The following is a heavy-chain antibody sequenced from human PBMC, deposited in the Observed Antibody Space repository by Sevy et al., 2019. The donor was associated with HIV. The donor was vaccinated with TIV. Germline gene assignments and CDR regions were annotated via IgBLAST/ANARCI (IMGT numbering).Heavy chain of an antibody. CDR1: GYTFTSYG. V-gene: IGHV1-18*01. CDR3: ARDFRGYCSGGSCAPLYNWFDP. J-gene: IGHJ5*02. Sequence: ASVKVSCKASGYTFTSYGISWVRQAPGQGLEWMGWISAYNGNTNYAQKLQGRVTMTTDTSTSTAYMERRSLRSDDTAVYYCARDFRGYCSGGSCAPLYNWFDPWGQGTLVTVSS. D-gene: IGHD2-15*01. CDR2: ISAYNGNT.